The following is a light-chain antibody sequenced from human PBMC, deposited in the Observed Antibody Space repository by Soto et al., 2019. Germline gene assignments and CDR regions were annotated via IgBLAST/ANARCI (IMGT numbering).Light chain of an antibody. CDR1: SSDVGGYNY. CDR3: SPYTSSIL. J-gene: IGLJ2*01. Sequence: QSVLTQPASVSGSPGQSITISCTGTSSDVGGYNYVSWYQQHPGKAPKLMIYDVSNRPSGVSNRFSGSKSGNTASLTISGLQAEDEADYYCSPYTSSILFGGGTKLTVL. V-gene: IGLV2-14*01. CDR2: DVS.